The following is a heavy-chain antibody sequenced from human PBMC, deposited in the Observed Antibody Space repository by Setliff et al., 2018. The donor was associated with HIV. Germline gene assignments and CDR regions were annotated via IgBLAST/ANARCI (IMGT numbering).Heavy chain of an antibody. CDR3: AKRRQLAEDYY. Sequence: HPGGSLRLSCAACGFTFSSYAMSWVRQAPGKGLEWVSAISGSGGSTYYADSVKGRFTISRDKSKNTLYLQMNSLRAEDTAVYYCAKRRQLAEDYYWGQGTLFTVSS. J-gene: IGHJ4*02. V-gene: IGHV3-23*01. CDR1: GFTFSSYA. D-gene: IGHD6-6*01. CDR2: ISGSGGST.